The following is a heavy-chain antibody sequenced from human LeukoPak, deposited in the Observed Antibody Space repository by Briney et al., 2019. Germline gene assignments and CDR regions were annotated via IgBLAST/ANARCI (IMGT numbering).Heavy chain of an antibody. CDR2: ISYDGSNK. Sequence: GGSLRLSCAASGFTFSSYGMHWVRQAPGKGLEWVAVISYDGSNKYYADSVKGRFTISRDNSKNTLYLQMNSLRAEDAAVYYCARHPRWSGSSYYYYYMDVWGKGTTVTVSS. D-gene: IGHD3-3*01. J-gene: IGHJ6*03. CDR1: GFTFSSYG. V-gene: IGHV3-30*03. CDR3: ARHPRWSGSSYYYYYMDV.